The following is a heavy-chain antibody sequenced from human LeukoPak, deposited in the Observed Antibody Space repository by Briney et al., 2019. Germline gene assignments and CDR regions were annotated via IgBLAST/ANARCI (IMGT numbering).Heavy chain of an antibody. CDR2: ISSSSSYI. D-gene: IGHD6-19*01. V-gene: IGHV3-21*01. CDR1: GFTFSSYS. Sequence: PGGSRRLSCAASGFTFSSYSMNWVRQAPGKGLEWVSSISSSSSYIYYADSVKGRSTISRDNAKNSLYLQMNSLRAEDTAVYYCARDLSYSSAPLPFYYFDYWGQGTLVTVSS. CDR3: ARDLSYSSAPLPFYYFDY. J-gene: IGHJ4*02.